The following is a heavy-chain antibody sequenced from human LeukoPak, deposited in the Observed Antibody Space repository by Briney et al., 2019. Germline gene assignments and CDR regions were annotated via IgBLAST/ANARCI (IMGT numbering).Heavy chain of an antibody. D-gene: IGHD1-14*01. J-gene: IGHJ5*02. V-gene: IGHV3-23*01. CDR1: EFTFSTYG. Sequence: GGSLRLSCAASEFTFSTYGMSWVRQAPGKGLEWVSDISGSGASTYYADSVKGRFTISRDNSKNTLYLQMNSLRAEDTAVYYCAKKYNTGLDPWGQGTLVTVSS. CDR3: AKKYNTGLDP. CDR2: ISGSGAST.